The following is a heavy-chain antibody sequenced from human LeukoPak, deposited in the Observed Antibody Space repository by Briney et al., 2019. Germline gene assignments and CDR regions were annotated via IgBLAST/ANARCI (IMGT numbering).Heavy chain of an antibody. CDR3: ARAYSSSKTNWYFDL. D-gene: IGHD6-13*01. J-gene: IGHJ2*01. Sequence: SETLSLTCTVSGGSISSYYWSWIRQPPGKGLEWIGYIYYSGSTNYNPSLKSRVTISVDTSKNQFSLELSSVTAADTAVYYCARAYSSSKTNWYFDLWGRGTLVTVSS. CDR2: IYYSGST. V-gene: IGHV4-59*01. CDR1: GGSISSYY.